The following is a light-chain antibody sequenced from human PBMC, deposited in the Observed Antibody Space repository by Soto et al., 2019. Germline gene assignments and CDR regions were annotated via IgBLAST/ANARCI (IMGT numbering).Light chain of an antibody. J-gene: IGKJ1*01. CDR3: QQYGTSPWA. CDR2: AAS. Sequence: EIVLTQFPGTLSLSPGERATLSCRASQSVGRNYVAWYQQKPGQAPRVIIYAASNRASGIPDRFSGSGSGSDFTLTISRLEPEDFAVYYCQQYGTSPWAFGQGTKEEIK. CDR1: QSVGRNY. V-gene: IGKV3-20*01.